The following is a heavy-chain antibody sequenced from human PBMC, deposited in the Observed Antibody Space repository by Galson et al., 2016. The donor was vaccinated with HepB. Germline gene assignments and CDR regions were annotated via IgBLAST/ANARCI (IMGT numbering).Heavy chain of an antibody. V-gene: IGHV3-21*01. CDR3: TRGGVFQKEDDY. CDR1: GFTFSTYS. J-gene: IGHJ4*02. D-gene: IGHD3-16*01. CDR2: LSGDSPYI. Sequence: SLRLSCAASGFTFSTYSMNWVRQAPGKGLEWVSSLSGDSPYIYHADSVKGRFTISRDNAKKSLYLQMNRLRADDTAVYYCTRGGVFQKEDDYWGQGTLVTVSS.